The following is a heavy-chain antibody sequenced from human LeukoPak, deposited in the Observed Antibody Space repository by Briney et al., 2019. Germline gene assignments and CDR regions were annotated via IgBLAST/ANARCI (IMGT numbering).Heavy chain of an antibody. V-gene: IGHV4-30-4*01. Sequence: SETLSLTCTVSGGSISSGDYYWRWIRQPAGKGLEWFGYIYYSGSTYYNPSVKSRVIISVDTSKTQFSLKLSSVTGADTAVYYCARDPEYCSGGSCYRYYHAFDIWGQGTMVTVSS. J-gene: IGHJ3*02. D-gene: IGHD2-15*01. CDR3: ARDPEYCSGGSCYRYYHAFDI. CDR1: GGSISSGDYY. CDR2: IYYSGST.